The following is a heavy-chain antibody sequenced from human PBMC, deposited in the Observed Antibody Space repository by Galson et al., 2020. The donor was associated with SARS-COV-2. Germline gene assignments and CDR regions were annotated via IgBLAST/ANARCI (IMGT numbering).Heavy chain of an antibody. CDR3: ARHRYEVNDH. CDR1: GGALHIGDYY. CDR2: IYYNGRT. V-gene: IGHV4-30-4*01. D-gene: IGHD1-20*01. Sequence: ASETLSLTCNVSGGALHIGDYYWSWIRQPPGKGLEWIGYIYYNGRTFYNPSLESRLIISRDTSKNQFSLRLSSLTAADTAVYYCARHRYEVNDHWGQGTLVAVSS. J-gene: IGHJ5*02.